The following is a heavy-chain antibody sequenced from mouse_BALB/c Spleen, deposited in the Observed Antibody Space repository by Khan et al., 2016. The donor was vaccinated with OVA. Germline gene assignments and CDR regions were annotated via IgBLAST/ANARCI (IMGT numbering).Heavy chain of an antibody. CDR3: ARSNYDGSSLYAMDH. J-gene: IGHJ4*01. CDR1: GFTFTSYW. D-gene: IGHD1-1*01. CDR2: ISPGRGST. Sequence: DLVKPGDSVNLSCKASGFTFTSYWINWIHQRPGQGLEWLGLISPGRGSTSYTELFKGKATRTVDTSSRGSFILLSRLSSEDSTYYFCARSNYDGSSLYAMDHWGQGTSVTVAS. V-gene: IGHV1S41*01.